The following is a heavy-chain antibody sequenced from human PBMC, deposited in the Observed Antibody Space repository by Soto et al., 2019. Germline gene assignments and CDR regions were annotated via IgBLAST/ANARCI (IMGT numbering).Heavy chain of an antibody. J-gene: IGHJ5*02. Sequence: QLQLQESGPGLVKPSETLSLTCTVSGGSISSSSYYWGWIRQPPGKGLEWIGSIYYSGSTYYNPSLKSRVTISVDTSKNQFSLKLSSVTAADTAVYYCARHRLRGAIFGVVTSNWFDPWGQGSLVTVSS. CDR2: IYYSGST. CDR1: GGSISSSSYY. D-gene: IGHD3-3*01. V-gene: IGHV4-39*01. CDR3: ARHRLRGAIFGVVTSNWFDP.